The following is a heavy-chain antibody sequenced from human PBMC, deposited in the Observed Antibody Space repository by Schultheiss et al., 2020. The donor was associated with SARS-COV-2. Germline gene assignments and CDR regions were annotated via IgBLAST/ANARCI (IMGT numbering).Heavy chain of an antibody. CDR2: ISTGSWTI. CDR1: GFTFSTYN. Sequence: GSLKISCSASGFTFSTYNMNWVRQAPGKGLEWVSYISTGSWTIYYADSVKGRFTISRDNAKNSLYLQMNSLRAEDTAVYYCAREGPDYGDYFSFGMDVWGQGTAVTVSS. V-gene: IGHV3-48*04. J-gene: IGHJ6*02. CDR3: AREGPDYGDYFSFGMDV. D-gene: IGHD4-17*01.